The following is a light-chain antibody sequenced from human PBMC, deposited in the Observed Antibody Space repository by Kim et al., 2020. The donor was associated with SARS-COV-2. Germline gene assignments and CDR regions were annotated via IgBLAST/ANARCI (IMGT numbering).Light chain of an antibody. CDR2: EDN. CDR3: QSYDSSTVV. CDR1: SGSIASTY. Sequence: NFMLTQPHSVSESPGKTVIIACTRSSGSIASTYVQWYQQRPGSAHITVIYEDNQRPSGVPDRFSGSINRSSNSASLTISGLKTEDEADYYCQSYDSSTVVFGGGTQLTVL. V-gene: IGLV6-57*03. J-gene: IGLJ2*01.